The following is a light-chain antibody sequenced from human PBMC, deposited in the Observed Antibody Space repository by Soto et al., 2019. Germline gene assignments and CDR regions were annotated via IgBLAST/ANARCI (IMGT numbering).Light chain of an antibody. V-gene: IGLV2-11*01. J-gene: IGLJ1*01. CDR1: SSDVGGYNY. CDR2: DVS. CDR3: CSYAGSYTQV. Sequence: QSALTQPRSVSGSPGQSVTISCTGTSSDVGGYNYVSWYQQHPGKAPKLMIYDVSKRPSGVPDRFSGSKSGNTASLTISGLQAEDEADYHCCSYAGSYTQVFGTGTKLTVL.